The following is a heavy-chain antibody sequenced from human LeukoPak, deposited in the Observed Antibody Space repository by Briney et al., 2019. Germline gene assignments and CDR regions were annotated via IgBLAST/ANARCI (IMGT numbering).Heavy chain of an antibody. CDR3: ARGGTTVVSDFDY. Sequence: SETLSLTCAVYSGPFRGYYWRWLRQPPGKGLEWIGEINHSGSTNYNPSLKSRVTLSVDTSKNQFSLKLSSVTAADTAVYYCARGGTTVVSDFDYGGQGTLVTVSS. D-gene: IGHD4-23*01. V-gene: IGHV4-34*01. CDR2: INHSGST. J-gene: IGHJ4*02. CDR1: SGPFRGYY.